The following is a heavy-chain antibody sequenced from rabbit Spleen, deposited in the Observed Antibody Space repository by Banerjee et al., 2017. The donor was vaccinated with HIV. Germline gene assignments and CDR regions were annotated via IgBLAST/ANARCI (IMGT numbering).Heavy chain of an antibody. J-gene: IGHJ4*01. V-gene: IGHV1S45*01. CDR1: GFTISSTYW. CDR3: ARDQGYSYNFATGDFDL. D-gene: IGHD6-1*01. CDR2: IDDVDGST. Sequence: LEESGGGLVQPEGSLALTCKASGFTISSTYWICWVRQAPGKGLEWIACIDDVDGSTYYASWAKGRFSSSKTSSTTVTLQMTSLTAADTAIYFCARDQGYSYNFATGDFDLWGQGTLVTVS.